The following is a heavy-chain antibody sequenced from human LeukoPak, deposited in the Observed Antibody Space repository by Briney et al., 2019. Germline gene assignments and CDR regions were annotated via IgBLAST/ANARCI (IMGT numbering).Heavy chain of an antibody. Sequence: GGSLRLSCAASGFTFRTYSMNWVRQAPGKGLEWVSYISFSSSTINYADSVKGRFTISRDNAKKSLYLQMDSLRAEDTAVYYCARAYDFADYYFDYWGQGTLVTVSS. CDR3: ARAYDFADYYFDY. CDR1: GFTFRTYS. J-gene: IGHJ4*02. CDR2: ISFSSSTI. D-gene: IGHD4-17*01. V-gene: IGHV3-48*01.